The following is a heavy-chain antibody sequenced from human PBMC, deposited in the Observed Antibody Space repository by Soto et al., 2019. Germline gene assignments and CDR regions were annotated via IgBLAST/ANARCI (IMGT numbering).Heavy chain of an antibody. Sequence: EVHLVESGGGLVQPGGSLRLSCAASGFTVSSKYMSWVRQAPGKGLEWVSLIQSGGPTYYADSVKGRFTISRDTSENTLHLQMDSLRAEDTAVYYCARDLSWGSNWYYYMDVWGKGTTVTVSS. D-gene: IGHD7-27*01. CDR3: ARDLSWGSNWYYYMDV. CDR1: GFTVSSKY. V-gene: IGHV3-66*01. J-gene: IGHJ6*03. CDR2: IQSGGPT.